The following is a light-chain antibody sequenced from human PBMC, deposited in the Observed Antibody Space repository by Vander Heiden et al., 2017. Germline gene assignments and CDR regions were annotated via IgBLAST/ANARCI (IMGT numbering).Light chain of an antibody. CDR1: ALPKKY. Sequence: SYELTQPPPASVSPGQTASITCSGDALPKKYAFWYQQKSGQAPVLVIYEDNKRPSGIPERCSGSSSGTMATLTISGAQAEDEADYYCCSTDSGGYQRVFGGGTKLTVL. J-gene: IGLJ3*02. CDR2: EDN. CDR3: CSTDSGGYQRV. V-gene: IGLV3-10*01.